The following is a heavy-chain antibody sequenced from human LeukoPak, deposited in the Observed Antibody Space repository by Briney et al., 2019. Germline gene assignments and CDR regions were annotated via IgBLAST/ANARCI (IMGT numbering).Heavy chain of an antibody. V-gene: IGHV1-2*02. CDR1: GYTFSDYY. Sequence: ASVKVSCKTSGYTFSDYYMHWVRQAPGQGLEWMGWINSNSGGPKYAQKFQGRVTMTGDTSISTVYMELNTLISDDTAIYYCARYLSGYDYFDYWGQGTLVTVSS. J-gene: IGHJ4*02. CDR3: ARYLSGYDYFDY. CDR2: INSNSGGP. D-gene: IGHD5-12*01.